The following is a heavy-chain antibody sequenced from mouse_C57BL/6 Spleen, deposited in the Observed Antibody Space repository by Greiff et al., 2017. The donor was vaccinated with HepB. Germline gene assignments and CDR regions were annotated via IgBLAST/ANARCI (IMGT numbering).Heavy chain of an antibody. Sequence: EVKLQESGPELVKPGASVKIPCKASGYTFTDYNMDWVKQSHGKSLEWIGDINPNNGGTIYNQKFKGKATLTVDKSSSTAYMELRSLTSEATAVYYCARPLYGSPYYYAMDYWGQGTSVTVSS. V-gene: IGHV1-18*01. J-gene: IGHJ4*01. CDR3: ARPLYGSPYYYAMDY. D-gene: IGHD1-1*01. CDR1: GYTFTDYN. CDR2: INPNNGGT.